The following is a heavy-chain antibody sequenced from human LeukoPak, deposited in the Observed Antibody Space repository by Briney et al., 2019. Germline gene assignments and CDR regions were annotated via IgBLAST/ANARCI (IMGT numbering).Heavy chain of an antibody. CDR2: IYYSGST. D-gene: IGHD1-14*01. J-gene: IGHJ4*02. V-gene: IGHV4-59*08. CDR3: ARHRDPGGYFDY. Sequence: SETLCLTCAVSGGSISSYCLSWIRQPPGKGLEWIGYIYYSGSTNYNPSLKSRVTISVDTSKNQFSLKLSSVTAADTAVYYCARHRDPGGYFDYWGQGTLVTVSS. CDR1: GGSISSYC.